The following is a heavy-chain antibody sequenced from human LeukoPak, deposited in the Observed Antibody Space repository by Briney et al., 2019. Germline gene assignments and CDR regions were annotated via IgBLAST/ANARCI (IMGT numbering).Heavy chain of an antibody. CDR1: EYTFTGDY. J-gene: IGHJ4*02. Sequence: GASVEVSCKASEYTFTGDYIHWVRQAPGQGLEWMGWIDPNTGDSNYVQKFQGRVTMTRDTSISTAYMELSRLRSDDTAFYYCARIRYCGGISCYYIDYWGQGTLVTVSA. CDR2: IDPNTGDS. V-gene: IGHV1-2*02. CDR3: ARIRYCGGISCYYIDY. D-gene: IGHD2-2*01.